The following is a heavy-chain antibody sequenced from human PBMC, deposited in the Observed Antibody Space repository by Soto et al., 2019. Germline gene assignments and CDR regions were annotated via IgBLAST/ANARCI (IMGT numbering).Heavy chain of an antibody. D-gene: IGHD1-26*01. J-gene: IGHJ4*02. CDR2: IKQDGSEK. CDR3: ACAHSESVGY. Sequence: GGSLRLSCAASGFTFSSYWMSWVRQAPGKGLEWVANIKQDGSEKYYVDSVKGLFTITRDNAKNSLYLQMNSLRAGASAVDYCACAHSESVGYWGQGTLVTVSS. CDR1: GFTFSSYW. V-gene: IGHV3-7*01.